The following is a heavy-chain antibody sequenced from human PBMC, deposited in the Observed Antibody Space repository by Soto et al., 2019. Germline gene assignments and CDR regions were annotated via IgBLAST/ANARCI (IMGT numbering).Heavy chain of an antibody. V-gene: IGHV3-15*07. J-gene: IGHJ2*01. Sequence: RESLRLSCAASGFTFSNAWINWVRQAPGKGMEWVGRIKSKTDGGTTDFAAPDKGRFAISRDDSKDMVYLQMNSLKNEDTGIYYCFFVSYTATTEIHTVSPARRSSDL. D-gene: IGHD3-16*01. CDR2: IKSKTDGGTT. CDR3: FFVSYTATTEIHTVSPARRSSDL. CDR1: GFTFSNAW.